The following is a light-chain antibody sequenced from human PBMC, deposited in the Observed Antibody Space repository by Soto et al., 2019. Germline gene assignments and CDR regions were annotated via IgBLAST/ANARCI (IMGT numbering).Light chain of an antibody. V-gene: IGKV1-5*03. Sequence: DIQMTQSPSTLSASVGDRVTITCRASQSISSWLAWYQQKPGKAPKLLIYKASSLESGVTSRFSGSGSGTDFTLTISSLQTDDFATYYCQQDNSYPTFGQGTKVEIK. CDR2: KAS. CDR3: QQDNSYPT. J-gene: IGKJ1*01. CDR1: QSISSW.